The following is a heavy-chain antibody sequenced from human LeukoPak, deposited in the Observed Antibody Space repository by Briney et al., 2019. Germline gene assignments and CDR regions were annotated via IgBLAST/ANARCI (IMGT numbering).Heavy chain of an antibody. J-gene: IGHJ4*02. D-gene: IGHD3-22*01. V-gene: IGHV1-18*01. Sequence: GASVKVSCKASGYTFTNYGISWVRQAPGQGLEWMGWISAYNGNTNYAQKLQGRVTMTTDTSTSTAYMELRSLRSDDTAVYYCARVGAPYDSSGYYYVLLTMYYFDYWGQGTLVTVSS. CDR3: ARVGAPYDSSGYYYVLLTMYYFDY. CDR1: GYTFTNYG. CDR2: ISAYNGNT.